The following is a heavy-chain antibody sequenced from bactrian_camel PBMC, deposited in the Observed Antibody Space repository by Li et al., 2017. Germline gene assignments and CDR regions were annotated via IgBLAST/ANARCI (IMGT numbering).Heavy chain of an antibody. CDR3: AARPINTRDCVAGGTAEFGY. CDR2: IYAGRGYS. D-gene: IGHD1*01. CDR1: KFTTEFNC. Sequence: HVQLVESGGGSVQAGESLRLSCASSKFTTEFNCMGWFRQAPGKEREPVASIYAGRGYSYYTDSVRGRFTISEDNAKKTVYLQMNDLKPEDTAMYFCAARPINTRDCVAGGTAEFGYWGQGTQVTVS. V-gene: IGHV3S63*01. J-gene: IGHJ6*01.